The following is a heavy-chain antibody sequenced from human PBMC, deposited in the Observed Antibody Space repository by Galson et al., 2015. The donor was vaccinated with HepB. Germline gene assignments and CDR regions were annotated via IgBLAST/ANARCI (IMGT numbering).Heavy chain of an antibody. V-gene: IGHV3-23*01. D-gene: IGHD5-24*01. J-gene: IGHJ6*02. Sequence: SLRLSCAASGFGFDTHAMSWVRQAPGKGLEWISGISGNGDSTFYADSVKGRFTISRDNSKNTLYLQMNSLRPEDTAVYYCAKDQGDGYRNYYYYYGMDVWGQGTTVTVSS. CDR1: GFGFDTHA. CDR3: AKDQGDGYRNYYYYYGMDV. CDR2: ISGNGDST.